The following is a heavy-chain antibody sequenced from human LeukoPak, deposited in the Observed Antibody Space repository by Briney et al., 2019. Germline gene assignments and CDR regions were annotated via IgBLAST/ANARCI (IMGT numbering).Heavy chain of an antibody. D-gene: IGHD3-22*01. V-gene: IGHV3-23*01. CDR3: AEYYYDSSGYYYAFDI. Sequence: GGSLRLSCVVSGFTLSNNAMSWVRQAPGKGLEWVSAISTSSDSTYYADSVKGRFTISRDKSKNMVYLQMSSLRAGDTAVYYCAEYYYDSSGYYYAFDIWGQGTMVTVSS. CDR2: ISTSSDST. J-gene: IGHJ3*02. CDR1: GFTLSNNA.